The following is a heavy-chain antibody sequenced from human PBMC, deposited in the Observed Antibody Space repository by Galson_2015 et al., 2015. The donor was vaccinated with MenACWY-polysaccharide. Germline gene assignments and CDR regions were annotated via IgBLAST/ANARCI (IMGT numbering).Heavy chain of an antibody. D-gene: IGHD2-2*01. CDR3: AREGSRIVFHAFDI. CDR1: GSRFSNSG. CDR2: IQYDGSNK. J-gene: IGHJ3*02. Sequence: SLRLSCAASGSRFSNSGMHWVRQAPGKGLEWAAVIQYDGSNKVYADPVKGRFTISRDNSKNTVFLEMNTLGVEDTAVYYCAREGSRIVFHAFDIWGQGTMVTVSS. V-gene: IGHV3-33*01.